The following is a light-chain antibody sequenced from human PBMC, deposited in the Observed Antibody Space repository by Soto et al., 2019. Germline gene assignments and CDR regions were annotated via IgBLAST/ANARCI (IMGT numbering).Light chain of an antibody. CDR1: QSVSSNY. J-gene: IGKJ4*01. V-gene: IGKV3-20*01. Sequence: EIVLTQSPGTLSLSPGERATLSCRASQSVSSNYLAWYQQKPGQAPRLLIYGASTRATGIPDRISGSGSGIDFTLTISRLEPEDFAVYYCQQYGRSPPLIFGGGTKVEIK. CDR3: QQYGRSPPLI. CDR2: GAS.